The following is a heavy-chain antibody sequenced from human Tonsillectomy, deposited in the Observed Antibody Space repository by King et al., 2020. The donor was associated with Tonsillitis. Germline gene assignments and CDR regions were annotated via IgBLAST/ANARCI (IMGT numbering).Heavy chain of an antibody. V-gene: IGHV3-30*18. J-gene: IGHJ4*02. Sequence: VQLVESGGGVVQPGRSLRLSCEASGFTFSGYGMHWVRQAPGKGLEWVTFISSDAGNKYYADSVKGLFTISRDNSKNTLYLQMNSLRVEDTAVYYCAKGYSVYESSFDYWGQGTLVTVSS. D-gene: IGHD5/OR15-5a*01. CDR1: GFTFSGYG. CDR3: AKGYSVYESSFDY. CDR2: ISSDAGNK.